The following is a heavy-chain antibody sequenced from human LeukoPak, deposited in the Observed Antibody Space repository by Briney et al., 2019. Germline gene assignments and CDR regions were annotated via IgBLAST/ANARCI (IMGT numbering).Heavy chain of an antibody. CDR2: IKSRTDGGTT. V-gene: IGHV3-15*01. D-gene: IGHD3-3*01. Sequence: GGSLRLSCAASGFTFSNAWMSWVRQAPGKGLEWVGRIKSRTDGGTTDYAAPVKGRFTISRDDSKNTLYLQMNSLKTEDTAVYYCTTAPTDLSYYYYGMDVWGQGTTVTVSS. CDR3: TTAPTDLSYYYYGMDV. J-gene: IGHJ6*02. CDR1: GFTFSNAW.